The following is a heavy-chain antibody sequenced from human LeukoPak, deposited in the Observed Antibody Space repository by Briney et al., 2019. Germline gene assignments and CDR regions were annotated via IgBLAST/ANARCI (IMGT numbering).Heavy chain of an antibody. D-gene: IGHD2-15*01. Sequence: GGSLRLSCSASGFTFTTYAMSWVRQAPGKGLEWVSAISGSGSSTYYADSVKGRFTISRDNSKNTLFLQMNSLRAEDTAVYYCATPRREGYGIFGYWGQGTLVTVSS. CDR1: GFTFTTYA. J-gene: IGHJ4*02. V-gene: IGHV3-23*01. CDR3: ATPRREGYGIFGY. CDR2: ISGSGSST.